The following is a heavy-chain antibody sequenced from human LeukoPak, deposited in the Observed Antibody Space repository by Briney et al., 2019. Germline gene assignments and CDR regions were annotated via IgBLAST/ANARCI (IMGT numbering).Heavy chain of an antibody. V-gene: IGHV1-18*01. CDR3: ARIMITFGGLIVIPRFFDY. CDR2: ISAYNGNT. Sequence: ASVNVSCKASGYTFNNYGFTRVQQAPRQGLEWMGWISAYNGNTNYAQKLQGRDTMTTDTSMSTGYMELRSLRSDDTAVYYCARIMITFGGLIVIPRFFDYLSQGTLASLSS. CDR1: GYTFNNYG. D-gene: IGHD3-16*02. J-gene: IGHJ4*02.